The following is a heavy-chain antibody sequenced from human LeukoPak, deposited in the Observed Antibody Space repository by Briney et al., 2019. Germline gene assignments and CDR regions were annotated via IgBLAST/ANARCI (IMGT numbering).Heavy chain of an antibody. CDR3: ARDHTSGSYLFDY. J-gene: IGHJ4*02. Sequence: PGGSLRLSCAASGFTFSSYGMHWVRQAPGKGLEWVSSISSSSSYIYYADSVKGRFTISRDNAKNSLYLQMNSLRAEDTAVYYCARDHTSGSYLFDYWGQGTLVTVSS. V-gene: IGHV3-21*01. D-gene: IGHD1-26*01. CDR1: GFTFSSYG. CDR2: ISSSSSYI.